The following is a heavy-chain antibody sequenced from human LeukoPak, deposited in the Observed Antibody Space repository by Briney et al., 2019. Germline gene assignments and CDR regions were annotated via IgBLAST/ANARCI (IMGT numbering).Heavy chain of an antibody. D-gene: IGHD2-8*01. CDR1: GFTVSSNY. CDR2: IYSGGST. J-gene: IGHJ3*02. V-gene: IGHV3-53*01. Sequence: PGGSLRLSCAASGFTVSSNYMSWVRQAPGKGLEWVSVIYSGGSTYYADSVKGRFTISRDNSKNTLYLQMNSLRAEDTAVYYCAKGPNLSPMVAFDIWGQGTMVTVSS. CDR3: AKGPNLSPMVAFDI.